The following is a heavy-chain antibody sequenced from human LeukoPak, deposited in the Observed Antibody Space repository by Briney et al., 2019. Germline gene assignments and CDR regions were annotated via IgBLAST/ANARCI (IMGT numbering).Heavy chain of an antibody. CDR2: IKQDGSEK. J-gene: IGHJ4*02. CDR1: GLIFGDCW. CDR3: ASGGAIWSSSLFDY. Sequence: PGGSLRLSCVVSGLIFGDCWMSWVRQAPGKGLEWVANIKQDGSEKYYVDSVKGRFTISRDNAKNSLYLQMNSLRAEDTAVYYCASGGAIWSSSLFDYWGQGTLVTVSS. D-gene: IGHD6-6*01. V-gene: IGHV3-7*01.